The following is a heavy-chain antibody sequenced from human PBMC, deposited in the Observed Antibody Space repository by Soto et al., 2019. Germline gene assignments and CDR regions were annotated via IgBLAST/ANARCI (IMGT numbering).Heavy chain of an antibody. CDR2: ISYDGSNK. J-gene: IGHJ4*02. D-gene: IGHD5-18*01. CDR3: AKDHYNTAPAQIDY. V-gene: IGHV3-30*18. CDR1: GFTFSSYG. Sequence: GGSVRLSCAASGFTFSSYGMHWVRQAPGKGLEWVAVISYDGSNKYYADSVKGRFTISRDNSKNTLYLQMNSLRAEDTAVYYCAKDHYNTAPAQIDYWGQGTLVTVSS.